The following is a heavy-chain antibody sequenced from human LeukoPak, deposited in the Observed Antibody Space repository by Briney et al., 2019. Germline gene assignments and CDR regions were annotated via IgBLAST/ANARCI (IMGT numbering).Heavy chain of an antibody. CDR1: GFTFSSYE. CDR3: ARDQLLWFGELFGGFDY. CDR2: ISSSGSTI. V-gene: IGHV3-48*03. J-gene: IGHJ4*02. Sequence: SGGSLRLSCAASGFTFSSYEMNWVRQAPGKGLEWVSYISSSGSTIYYADSVKGRFTISRDNAKNSLYLQMNSLRAEDTAVYYCARDQLLWFGELFGGFDYWGQGTLVTVSS. D-gene: IGHD3-10*01.